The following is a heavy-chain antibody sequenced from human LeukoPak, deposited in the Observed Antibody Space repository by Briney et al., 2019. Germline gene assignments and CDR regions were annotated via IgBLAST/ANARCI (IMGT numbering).Heavy chain of an antibody. Sequence: SETLSLTCAVYGGSFSGYYWSWIRQPPGKGLEWIGEINHSGSTNYNPSLKSRVTISVDTSKNQFSLKLSSVTAADTAVYYCARGRKLTMVRGVIIITRAWFDPWGQGNLVTVSS. CDR1: GGSFSGYY. D-gene: IGHD3-10*01. CDR2: INHSGST. J-gene: IGHJ5*02. CDR3: ARGRKLTMVRGVIIITRAWFDP. V-gene: IGHV4-34*01.